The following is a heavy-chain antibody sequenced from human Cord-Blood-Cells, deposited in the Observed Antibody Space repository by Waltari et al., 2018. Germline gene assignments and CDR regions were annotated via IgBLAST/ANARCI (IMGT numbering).Heavy chain of an antibody. Sequence: QLQLQESGPGLVKPSETLSLTCTVSGGSISSSSYYWGWLRQPPGKGLEWIGSIYYSGSTYYNPSLKGRVTISVDTSKNQFSLKLSSVTAADTAVYYCARPRYYDFWSGYYDAFDIWGQGTMVTVSS. V-gene: IGHV4-39*01. D-gene: IGHD3-3*01. CDR2: IYYSGST. J-gene: IGHJ3*02. CDR3: ARPRYYDFWSGYYDAFDI. CDR1: GGSISSSSYY.